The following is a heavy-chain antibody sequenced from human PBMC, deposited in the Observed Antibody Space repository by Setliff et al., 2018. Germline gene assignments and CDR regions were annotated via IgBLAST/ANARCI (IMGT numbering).Heavy chain of an antibody. V-gene: IGHV4-34*01. CDR3: ARAQVVFAISAPVWYFEV. D-gene: IGHD2-21*01. Sequence: ETLSLTCSVYGESFSNNYWSWIRQPPGKGLEWIAEINHSGSTNYNPSLKSRVSISVEKSKNQFSLKLTSVTAADTAVYYCARAQVVFAISAPVWYFEVWGRGTQVTVSS. J-gene: IGHJ2*01. CDR1: GESFSNNY. CDR2: INHSGST.